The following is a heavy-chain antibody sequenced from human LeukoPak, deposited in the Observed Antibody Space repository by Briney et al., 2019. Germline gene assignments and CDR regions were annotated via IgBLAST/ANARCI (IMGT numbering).Heavy chain of an antibody. V-gene: IGHV4-39*01. D-gene: IGHD2-15*01. Sequence: SEALSLTCTVSGGSISSSSYYWGWIRQPPGKGLEWIGSIYYSGSTYYNPSLKSRVTISVDTSKNQFSLKLSSVTAADTAVYYCASGYCSGGSCLVFDYWGPGTLVTVSS. CDR3: ASGYCSGGSCLVFDY. CDR2: IYYSGST. J-gene: IGHJ4*02. CDR1: GGSISSSSYY.